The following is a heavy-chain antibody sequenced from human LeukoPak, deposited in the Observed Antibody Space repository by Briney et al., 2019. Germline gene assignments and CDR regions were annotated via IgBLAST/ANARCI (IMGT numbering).Heavy chain of an antibody. CDR3: ARGGGYYATDY. CDR1: GFIVNSNY. J-gene: IGHJ4*02. CDR2: LYSDDTT. V-gene: IGHV3-53*01. D-gene: IGHD1-26*01. Sequence: GGSLRLSCAASGFIVNSNYMNWVRQAPGKGVEWVSVLYSDDTTYYADSVKGRFTISRDNSKNTLYLQMNNLRAEDTAVYYCARGGGYYATDYWGQGTLVTVSS.